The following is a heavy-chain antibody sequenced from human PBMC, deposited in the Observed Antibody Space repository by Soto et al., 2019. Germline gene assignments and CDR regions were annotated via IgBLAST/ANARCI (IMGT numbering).Heavy chain of an antibody. V-gene: IGHV3-30-3*01. CDR2: ISYDGSNK. D-gene: IGHD6-19*01. Sequence: GGSLRLSCAASGFTFSNYAMHWVRQAPGKGLEWVAVISYDGSNKYYADSVKGRFTISRDHSKNTLYLQMSSLRAEDTAVYYCARPYNSGWYGEFDYWGQGTLVTVSS. CDR3: ARPYNSGWYGEFDY. CDR1: GFTFSNYA. J-gene: IGHJ4*02.